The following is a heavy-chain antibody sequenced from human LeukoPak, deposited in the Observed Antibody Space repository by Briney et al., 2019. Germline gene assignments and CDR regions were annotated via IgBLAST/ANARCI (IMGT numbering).Heavy chain of an antibody. CDR3: ARVEAGSDKWVDH. Sequence: GGSLRLSCAGTGFTVSAFSMGWVRQAPGKGLEWISFIRNSGGDIRYADSVKGRFTISRDTAKNSLHLQMNSLRGDDTAIYYCARVEAGSDKWVDHWGQGTLVTVSS. J-gene: IGHJ5*02. CDR2: IRNSGGDI. D-gene: IGHD1-1*01. CDR1: GFTVSAFS. V-gene: IGHV3-48*01.